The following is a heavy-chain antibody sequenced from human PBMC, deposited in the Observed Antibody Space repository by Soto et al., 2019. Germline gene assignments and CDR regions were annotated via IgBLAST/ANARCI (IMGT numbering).Heavy chain of an antibody. CDR1: GGSMSENDYY. D-gene: IGHD3-10*02. J-gene: IGHJ3*02. CDR2: IYDTWTT. CDR3: ARGIVRGGFDI. Sequence: QVQLQEAGPGLVRPSQTLSLTCTVAGGSMSENDYYWSWLRQSPGQGLQWIGYIYDTWTTSNSPSLKSRVTMSADTSRNQFSLKLTSVTAADTALYFCARGIVRGGFDIWGQGTVVTVSS. V-gene: IGHV4-30-4*01.